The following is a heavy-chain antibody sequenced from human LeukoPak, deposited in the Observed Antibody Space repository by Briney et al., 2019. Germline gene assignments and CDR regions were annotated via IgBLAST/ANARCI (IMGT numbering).Heavy chain of an antibody. CDR3: ARGSTYYDSSGQVPFDY. V-gene: IGHV3-11*04. J-gene: IGHJ4*02. D-gene: IGHD3-22*01. CDR1: GFTFSDYY. CDR2: ISSRGSTI. Sequence: PGGSLRLSCAASGFTFSDYYMSWIRQAPGKGLEWVSYISSRGSTIYYADSVKGRFTISRDNAKNSLYLQMNSLRAEDTAVYYCARGSTYYDSSGQVPFDYWGQGTLVTVSS.